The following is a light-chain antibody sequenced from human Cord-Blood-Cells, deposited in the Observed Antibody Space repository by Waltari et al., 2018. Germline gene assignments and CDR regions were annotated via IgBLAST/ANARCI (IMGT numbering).Light chain of an antibody. V-gene: IGKV3-20*01. CDR2: GAS. J-gene: IGKJ2*01. CDR1: QSVSSSY. Sequence: ELVLTQSPGTLSLSPGESATLSYRASQSVSSSYLAWYQQKPGQAPRLLIYGASSRATGIPDRFSGSGSGTDFTLTISRLEPEDFAVYYCQQYGSSPMYTFGQGTKLEIK. CDR3: QQYGSSPMYT.